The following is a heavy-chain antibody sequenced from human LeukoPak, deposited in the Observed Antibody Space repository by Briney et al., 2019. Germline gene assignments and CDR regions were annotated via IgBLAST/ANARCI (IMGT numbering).Heavy chain of an antibody. Sequence: ASVKVSCKASGCTFSSYAISWVRQAPGQGLEWMGGIIPIFGTANYAKKFQGRVTITADESTSTVYMELSSLRSEDTAVYYCARQGHSGYDLDYWGQGTLVTVSS. CDR1: GCTFSSYA. J-gene: IGHJ4*02. CDR2: IIPIFGTA. CDR3: ARQGHSGYDLDY. D-gene: IGHD5-12*01. V-gene: IGHV1-69*13.